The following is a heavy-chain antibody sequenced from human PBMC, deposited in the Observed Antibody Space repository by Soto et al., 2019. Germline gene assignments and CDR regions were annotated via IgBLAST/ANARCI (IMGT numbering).Heavy chain of an antibody. J-gene: IGHJ5*02. D-gene: IGHD3-16*01. CDR1: GDTLSNFD. V-gene: IGHV1-8*01. CDR3: ATMIRGLIHWLDP. CDR2: MYPNNGQT. Sequence: ASVKVSCTASGDTLSNFDFNWVRQATGQGLEWMGWMYPNNGQTAYARTFQGRVTMTWNSSISTAYMELSSLTSEDTAVYYCATMIRGLIHWLDPWGQGTLVTVSS.